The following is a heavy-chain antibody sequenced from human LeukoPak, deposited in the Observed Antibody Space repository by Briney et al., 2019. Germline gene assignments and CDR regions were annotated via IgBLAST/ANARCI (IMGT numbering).Heavy chain of an antibody. J-gene: IGHJ4*02. V-gene: IGHV3-7*01. D-gene: IGHD6-19*01. Sequence: GGSLRLSCAASGFTFSSCAMSWVRQAPGKGLEWVANIKRDGSDNYYVGSVEGRFTISRDNAKNSLYLQMSSLRAEDTAIYYCARALYNRGWYPDYFDSWGQGTLVTVSA. CDR2: IKRDGSDN. CDR3: ARALYNRGWYPDYFDS. CDR1: GFTFSSCA.